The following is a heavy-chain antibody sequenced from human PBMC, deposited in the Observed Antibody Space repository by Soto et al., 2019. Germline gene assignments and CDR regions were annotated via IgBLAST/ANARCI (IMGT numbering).Heavy chain of an antibody. CDR2: IYYSGST. V-gene: IGHV4-59*08. Sequence: TSETLSLTCTVSGGSISSYYWSWIRQPPGKGLEWIGYIYYSGSTNYNPSLKSRVTILVDTSKNQFSLKLSSVTAAGTAVYYCARRYGYSFDYWGQGTLVTVPQ. CDR3: ARRYGYSFDY. CDR1: GGSISSYY. J-gene: IGHJ4*02. D-gene: IGHD1-1*01.